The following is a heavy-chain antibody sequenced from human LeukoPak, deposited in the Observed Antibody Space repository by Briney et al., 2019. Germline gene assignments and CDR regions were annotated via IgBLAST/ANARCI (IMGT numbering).Heavy chain of an antibody. Sequence: GESLNIPCKGSGYTFSNYYIAWVRQAPGKGLEWMGIIYVGDSETKYSPSFQGQVTISADKSLTTAYLQWSSLKASDSAMYYCARVHLSSSFDSWGQGTMVTVSS. V-gene: IGHV5-51*01. CDR3: ARVHLSSSFDS. CDR2: IYVGDSET. J-gene: IGHJ4*02. CDR1: GYTFSNYY. D-gene: IGHD2/OR15-2a*01.